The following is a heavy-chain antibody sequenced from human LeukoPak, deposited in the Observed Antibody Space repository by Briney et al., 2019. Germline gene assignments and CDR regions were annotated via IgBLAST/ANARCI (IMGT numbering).Heavy chain of an antibody. CDR3: ARGGGLDV. J-gene: IGHJ6*02. CDR1: GFTFSRYW. D-gene: IGHD3-16*01. Sequence: GSLRLSCAASGFTFSRYWMNWARQAPRQGLEWVASINHNGNVNYYADSVKGRFTISRDNAKNSLYLQMGNLRAEETAVYFCARGGGLDVWGQGATVTVSS. CDR2: INHNGNVN. V-gene: IGHV3-7*03.